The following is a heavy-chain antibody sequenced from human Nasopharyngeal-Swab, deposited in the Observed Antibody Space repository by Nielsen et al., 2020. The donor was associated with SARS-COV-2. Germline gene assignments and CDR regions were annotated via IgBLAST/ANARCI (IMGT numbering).Heavy chain of an antibody. D-gene: IGHD4-23*01. J-gene: IGHJ3*02. V-gene: IGHV3-30*03. CDR1: GFTFSSYS. CDR3: ASPKTFYGGNTGVDRAFDI. CDR2: ISYDGSNK. Sequence: GESLKISCAASGFTFSSYSMNWVRQAPGKGLEWVAVISYDGSNKYYADSVKGRFTISRDNSKNTLYLQMNSLRAEDTAVYYCASPKTFYGGNTGVDRAFDIWGQGTMVTVSS.